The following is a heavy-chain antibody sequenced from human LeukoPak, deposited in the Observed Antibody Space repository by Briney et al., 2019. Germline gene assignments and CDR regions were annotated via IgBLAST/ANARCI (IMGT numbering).Heavy chain of an antibody. J-gene: IGHJ5*02. Sequence: GGSLRLSCAASGFTFSSYAMHWVRQAPGKGLEWVAVISYDGSNKYYADSVKGRFTISRDNSKNTLYLQMNSLRAEDTAVYYCATSDPIVVVPAANNWFDPWGQGTLVTVSS. D-gene: IGHD2-2*01. V-gene: IGHV3-30-3*01. CDR3: ATSDPIVVVPAANNWFDP. CDR2: ISYDGSNK. CDR1: GFTFSSYA.